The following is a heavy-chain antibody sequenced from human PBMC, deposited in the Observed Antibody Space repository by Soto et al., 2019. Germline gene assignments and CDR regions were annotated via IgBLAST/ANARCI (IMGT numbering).Heavy chain of an antibody. J-gene: IGHJ6*02. CDR2: ISAYNGNT. Sequence: ASVKVSCKASGYTFTSYGISWVRQAPGQGLEWMGWISAYNGNTNYAQKLQGRVTMTTDTSTSTAYMELRSLRSDDTAVYYCTSMASLSGYYYYYGMDVWGQGTTVTVSS. V-gene: IGHV1-18*01. CDR1: GYTFTSYG. CDR3: TSMASLSGYYYYYGMDV. D-gene: IGHD1-26*01.